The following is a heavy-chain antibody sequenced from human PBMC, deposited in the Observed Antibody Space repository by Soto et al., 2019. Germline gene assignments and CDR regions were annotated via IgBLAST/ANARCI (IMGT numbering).Heavy chain of an antibody. CDR2: ISGSGGST. CDR3: ANLGGDPPYSNYVYYYGMDV. CDR1: GFTFSSYA. J-gene: IGHJ6*02. Sequence: EVQLLESGGGLVQPGGSLRLSCAASGFTFSSYAMSWVRQAPGKGLEWVSAISGSGGSTYYADSVKGRFTISRDNSKNTLYLQMNSLRAEDTAVYYCANLGGDPPYSNYVYYYGMDVWGQGTTVTVSS. V-gene: IGHV3-23*01. D-gene: IGHD4-4*01.